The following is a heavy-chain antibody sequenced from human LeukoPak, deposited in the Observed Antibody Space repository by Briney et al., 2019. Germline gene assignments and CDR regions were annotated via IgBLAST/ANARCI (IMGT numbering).Heavy chain of an antibody. CDR1: GFTFSSYS. CDR2: IYYSGST. D-gene: IGHD3-22*01. J-gene: IGHJ4*02. CDR3: ARDRHYYDSSGYYAGFDY. Sequence: KSGGSLRLSCAASGFTFSSYSMNWVRQAPGKGLEWIGYIYYSGSTNYNPSLKSRVTISVDTSKNQFSLKLSSVTAADTAVYYCARDRHYYDSSGYYAGFDYWGQGTLVTVSS. V-gene: IGHV4-59*01.